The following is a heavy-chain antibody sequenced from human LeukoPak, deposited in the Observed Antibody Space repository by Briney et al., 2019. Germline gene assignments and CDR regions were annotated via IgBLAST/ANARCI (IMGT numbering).Heavy chain of an antibody. Sequence: RASVTVSCKASGYTFTGYYMHWVRQAPGQGLEWMGWINPNSGGTNYAQTFQGRVTMTRDTSISTAYMELSRLRSDDTAVYYCARGSTYYYGSANWFDPWGQGTLVTVSS. V-gene: IGHV1-2*02. CDR3: ARGSTYYYGSANWFDP. CDR2: INPNSGGT. D-gene: IGHD3-10*01. CDR1: GYTFTGYY. J-gene: IGHJ5*02.